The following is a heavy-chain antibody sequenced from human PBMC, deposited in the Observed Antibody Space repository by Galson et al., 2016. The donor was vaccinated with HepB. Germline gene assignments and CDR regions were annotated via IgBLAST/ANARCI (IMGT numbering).Heavy chain of an antibody. J-gene: IGHJ5*02. D-gene: IGHD1-26*01. CDR3: ARDIGRNWFDP. CDR1: GFTLSDFY. CDR2: ISISGNDI. V-gene: IGHV3-11*01. Sequence: LRLSCAASGFTLSDFYMSWIRQAPGKGLEWVSYISISGNDIDYADSGKGRFTISRDKAKNSLYLQMNSLRAEDTAVYFCARDIGRNWFDPWGQGTLVTVSS.